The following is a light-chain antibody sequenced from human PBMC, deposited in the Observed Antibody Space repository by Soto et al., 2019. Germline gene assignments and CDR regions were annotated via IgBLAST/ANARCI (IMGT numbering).Light chain of an antibody. CDR1: QSVSSS. CDR2: GAS. CDR3: QQRSTWPRWT. Sequence: EIVMTQSPATLSVSPGERATLSCRASQSVSSSLAWYQQKPGQAPRLLIYGASTRATGTPARFSGSGSGPNLTLTISSLEPEDFAVYYCQQRSTWPRWTFGQGTKVDIK. V-gene: IGKV3-11*01. J-gene: IGKJ1*01.